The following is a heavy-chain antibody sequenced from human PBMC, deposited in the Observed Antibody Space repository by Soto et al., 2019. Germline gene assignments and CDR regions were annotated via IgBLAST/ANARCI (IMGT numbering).Heavy chain of an antibody. D-gene: IGHD4-17*01. CDR1: GFDFSTYA. J-gene: IGHJ4*02. CDR3: AKDWPGTSSVTSDY. V-gene: IGHV3-23*01. Sequence: EVHLLESGGTLIQPGGSLRLSCAASGFDFSTYAMTWVRQAPGKGLEWVSGITYSGDTTYYADSVNGRFTISRDNFKNTVYLQLNSLRPDDTAMYYCAKDWPGTSSVTSDYWGQGTLVTVSS. CDR2: ITYSGDTT.